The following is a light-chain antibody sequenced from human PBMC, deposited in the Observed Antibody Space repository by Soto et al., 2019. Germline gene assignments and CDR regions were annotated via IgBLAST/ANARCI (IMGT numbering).Light chain of an antibody. CDR1: QSDNSN. CDR2: GAS. V-gene: IGKV3-15*01. CDR3: QQFNNWPLT. Sequence: EILVTQSPATLSVSAGERATLSCRASQSDNSNLAWYQQKPGQAPRLLIYGASTRATGIPARFSGSGSGTEFTLTISSLQSEDFAVYYCQQFNNWPLTFGGGTKV. J-gene: IGKJ4*01.